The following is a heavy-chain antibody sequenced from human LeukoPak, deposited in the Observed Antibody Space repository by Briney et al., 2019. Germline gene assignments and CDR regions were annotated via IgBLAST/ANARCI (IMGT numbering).Heavy chain of an antibody. Sequence: GGSLRLSCAASGFTIDDYWMSWVRQASGKGLEWVANIKEDVSDKYYVDSVKGRFTISRDNAKNSLYLQMSRLRAEDTAVYYCARVGVAGFDYWGRGILVTVSS. CDR2: IKEDVSDK. CDR1: GFTIDDYW. J-gene: IGHJ4*02. CDR3: ARVGVAGFDY. D-gene: IGHD3-3*01. V-gene: IGHV3-7*03.